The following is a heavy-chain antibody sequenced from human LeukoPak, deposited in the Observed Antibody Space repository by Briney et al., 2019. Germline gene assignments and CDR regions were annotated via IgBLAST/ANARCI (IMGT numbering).Heavy chain of an antibody. CDR2: ISSSGSTI. CDR1: GFTFSDYY. CDR3: AAGTTGIDYYYYMDV. D-gene: IGHD1-1*01. Sequence: GGSLRLSCAASGFTFSDYYMSWIRQAPGKGLEWVSYISSSGSTIYYADSVKGRFTISRDNAKNSLYLQMDSLRAEDTAVYYCAAGTTGIDYYYYMDVWGKGTTVTVSS. J-gene: IGHJ6*03. V-gene: IGHV3-11*04.